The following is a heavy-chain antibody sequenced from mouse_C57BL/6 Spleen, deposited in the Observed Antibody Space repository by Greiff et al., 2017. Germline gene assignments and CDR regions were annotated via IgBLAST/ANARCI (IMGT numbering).Heavy chain of an antibody. CDR2: IHPNSGST. D-gene: IGHD1-1*01. V-gene: IGHV1-64*01. CDR1: GYTFTSYW. CDR3: ARIGESTVVAPHYFDY. J-gene: IGHJ2*01. Sequence: QVQLQQSGAELVKPGASVKLSCKASGYTFTSYWMHWVKQRPGQGLEWIGMIHPNSGSTNYNEKFKSKATLTVDKSSSTAYMQLSSLTSEDSAVYYCARIGESTVVAPHYFDYWGQGTTLTVSS.